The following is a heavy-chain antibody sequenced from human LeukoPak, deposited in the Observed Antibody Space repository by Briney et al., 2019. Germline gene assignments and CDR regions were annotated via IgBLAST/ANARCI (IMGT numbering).Heavy chain of an antibody. V-gene: IGHV3-53*04. CDR1: GFTASSNY. CDR3: AREVMAKRIAFEI. CDR2: IYSDDRT. J-gene: IGHJ3*02. D-gene: IGHD2-8*01. Sequence: GGSLRLSCAVSGFTASSNYMSWVRQAPGKGLWWVSVIYSDDRTYYADYVKGRFTISRHTSKKTLYLQMNSLRAEDTAVYYCAREVMAKRIAFEIWGQGTVVTVSS.